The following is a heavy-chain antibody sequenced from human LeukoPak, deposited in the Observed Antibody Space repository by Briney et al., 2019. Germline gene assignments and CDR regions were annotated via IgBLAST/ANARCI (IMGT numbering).Heavy chain of an antibody. J-gene: IGHJ5*02. CDR1: GGSISSGSYY. CDR2: IYTSGST. V-gene: IGHV4-61*02. Sequence: PSETLSLTCTVSGGSISSGSYYWSWIRQPAGKGLEWIGRIYTSGSTNYNPSLKSRVTISVDTSKNQFSLKLSSVTAADTAVYYCARDAPSGGYDFWSGFRPLSQYNWFDPWGQGTLVTVSS. D-gene: IGHD3-3*01. CDR3: ARDAPSGGYDFWSGFRPLSQYNWFDP.